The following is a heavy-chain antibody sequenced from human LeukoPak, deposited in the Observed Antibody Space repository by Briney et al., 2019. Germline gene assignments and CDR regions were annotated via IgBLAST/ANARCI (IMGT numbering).Heavy chain of an antibody. CDR3: AAVNPGIAVADAGVAFDI. CDR2: TVVGSGNT. V-gene: IGHV1-58*01. J-gene: IGHJ3*02. CDR1: GFTFTSSA. D-gene: IGHD6-19*01. Sequence: SVKVSCKASGFTFTSSAVQWVRQARGQRLEWIGWTVVGSGNTNYAQKFQERVTITRDMSTSTAYMELSSLRSEDTAVYYCAAVNPGIAVADAGVAFDIWGQGTMVTVSS.